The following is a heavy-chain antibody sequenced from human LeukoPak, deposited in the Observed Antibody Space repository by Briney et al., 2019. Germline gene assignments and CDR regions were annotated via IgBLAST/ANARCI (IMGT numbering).Heavy chain of an antibody. J-gene: IGHJ4*02. V-gene: IGHV4-34*01. CDR1: GGSFSGYY. CDR2: INHRGST. D-gene: IGHD4-23*01. Sequence: SETLSLTCAVYGGSFSGYYWSWIRQPPGKGLEWIGEINHRGSTNYNPSLKSRVTISVDTSKNQFSLKLSSVTAADTAVYYCARGRPRVNDYWGQGTLVTVSS. CDR3: ARGRPRVNDY.